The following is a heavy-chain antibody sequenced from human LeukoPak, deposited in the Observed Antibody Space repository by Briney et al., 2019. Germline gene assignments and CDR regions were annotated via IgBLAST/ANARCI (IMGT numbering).Heavy chain of an antibody. CDR2: ISTTSSTI. J-gene: IGHJ4*02. V-gene: IGHV3-48*02. CDR1: GFTFSSYG. Sequence: PGGSLRLSCAASGFTFSSYGMNWVRQAPGKGLEWVSYISTTSSTIYYADSVKGRFTMPRDNAKSSLYLQMDSLRDEDTAVYYCARGKEKWLDHFDYWGQGSLVTVSS. D-gene: IGHD6-19*01. CDR3: ARGKEKWLDHFDY.